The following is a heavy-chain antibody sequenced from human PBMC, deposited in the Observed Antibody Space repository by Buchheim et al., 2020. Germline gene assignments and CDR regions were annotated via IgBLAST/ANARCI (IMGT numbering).Heavy chain of an antibody. CDR1: GFTFSSYA. CDR3: ASRVSRCSSTSCYTREEYYYYYMDV. V-gene: IGHV3-23*01. Sequence: EVQLLESGGGLVQPGGSLRLSCAASGFTFSSYAMSWVRQAPGKGLEWVSAISGSGGSTYYADSVKGRFTISRDNSKNTLYLQMNGLRAEDTAVYYCASRVSRCSSTSCYTREEYYYYYMDVWGKGTT. J-gene: IGHJ6*03. CDR2: ISGSGGST. D-gene: IGHD2-2*02.